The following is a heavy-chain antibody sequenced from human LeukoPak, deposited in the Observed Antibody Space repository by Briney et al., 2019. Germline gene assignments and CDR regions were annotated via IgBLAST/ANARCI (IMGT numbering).Heavy chain of an antibody. J-gene: IGHJ4*02. CDR1: GFTFSSYA. Sequence: GGSLRLSCAASGFTFSSYAMHWVRQAPGKGLEWVAVISYDGSNKYYADSVKGRFTISRDNSKNTLYLQMNSLRAEDTGVYYCAKDHYWSIDYWGRGTLVTVSS. V-gene: IGHV3-30-3*01. CDR3: AKDHYWSIDY. CDR2: ISYDGSNK. D-gene: IGHD3-3*01.